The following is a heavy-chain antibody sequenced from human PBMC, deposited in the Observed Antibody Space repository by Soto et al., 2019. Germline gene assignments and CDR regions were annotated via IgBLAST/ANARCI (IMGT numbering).Heavy chain of an antibody. Sequence: PGGSLRLPCASAGFTFSTYSMNWVSQVPGKGLKRVSSISSSSSYIYYADSVKGRFTISRDNAKNSLYLQMNSLRAEDTAVYYCARDNIVLVPAALYYYYYGMDVWGQGTTVTVSS. CDR3: ARDNIVLVPAALYYYYYGMDV. CDR1: GFTFSTYS. D-gene: IGHD2-2*01. J-gene: IGHJ6*02. V-gene: IGHV3-21*01. CDR2: ISSSSSYI.